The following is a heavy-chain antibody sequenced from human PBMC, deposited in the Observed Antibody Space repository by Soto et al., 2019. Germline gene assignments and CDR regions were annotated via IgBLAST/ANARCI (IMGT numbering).Heavy chain of an antibody. CDR1: GFTFSSYA. D-gene: IGHD6-19*01. CDR3: AKDWKSGWVGGFDY. CDR2: ISGGGGST. Sequence: EVQLLESGGDLVQPGGSLRLSCAASGFTFSSYAMSWVRQAPGKGLEWVSAISGGGGSTYYADSVKGRFTISRDNSKNTLYLQMNSLRAEDTATYYCAKDWKSGWVGGFDYWGQGTLVTVSS. J-gene: IGHJ4*02. V-gene: IGHV3-23*01.